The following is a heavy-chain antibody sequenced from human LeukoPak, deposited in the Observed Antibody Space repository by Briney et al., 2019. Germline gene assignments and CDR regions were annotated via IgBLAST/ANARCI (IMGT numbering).Heavy chain of an antibody. D-gene: IGHD4-23*01. CDR3: ARRVVNNRNWYFDL. CDR2: IYPGDSDT. V-gene: IGHV5-51*01. J-gene: IGHJ2*01. CDR1: GYSFISYW. Sequence: GESLKISCKGSGYSFISYWIGWVRQMPGKGLEWMAIIYPGDSDTRYSPSFQGQVTISADKSINTAYLQWSSLKASDTAMYYCARRVVNNRNWYFDLWGRGTLVTVSS.